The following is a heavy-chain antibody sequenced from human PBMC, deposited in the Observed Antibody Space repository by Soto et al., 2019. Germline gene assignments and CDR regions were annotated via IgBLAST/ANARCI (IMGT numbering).Heavy chain of an antibody. CDR3: ERDTPPALWYSDL. CDR1: GFTFSSYS. CDR2: ISSSSSYI. V-gene: IGHV3-21*01. Sequence: EVQLVESGGGLVKPGGSLRLSCAASGFTFSSYSMNWVRQAPGKGLERVSSISSSSSYIYYADTVKGRFTISRDNTNNSMYLKMNRLRAEDTAVYYCERDTPPALWYSDLWGRGTLVTVSS. J-gene: IGHJ2*01.